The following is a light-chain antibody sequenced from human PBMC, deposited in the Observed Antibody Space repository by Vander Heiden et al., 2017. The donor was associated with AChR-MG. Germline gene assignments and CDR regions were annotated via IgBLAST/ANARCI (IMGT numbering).Light chain of an antibody. Sequence: EIVLTQSPGPLSWSPGERATLSCRASQSVSSSYLAWYQQKPGQAPRLLIDGASSRATGIPDRFSGSGSGTDVTLTISRLDPEDFAVYYCQQYGSSRLTFGGGTKVEIK. CDR2: GAS. J-gene: IGKJ4*01. CDR1: QSVSSSY. CDR3: QQYGSSRLT. V-gene: IGKV3-20*01.